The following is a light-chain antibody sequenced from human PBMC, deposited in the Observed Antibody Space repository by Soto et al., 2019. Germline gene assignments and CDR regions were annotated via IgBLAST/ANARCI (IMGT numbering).Light chain of an antibody. J-gene: IGKJ2*01. CDR1: QRTSNSY. V-gene: IGKV3-20*01. Sequence: EIVLTQSPGTLYLSPGERATLSCRTSQRTSNSYLAWYQHKPGQAPRLLLYGASTRATGIPDRFSGGGSGADFTLTISRLEPEDVAMYYCQQYGSSPPVTFGQGTQVEIK. CDR2: GAS. CDR3: QQYGSSPPVT.